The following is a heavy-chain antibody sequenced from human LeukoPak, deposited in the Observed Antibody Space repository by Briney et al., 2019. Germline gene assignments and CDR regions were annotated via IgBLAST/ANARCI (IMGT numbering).Heavy chain of an antibody. CDR2: ISPTSAYI. D-gene: IGHD3-22*01. V-gene: IGHV3-21*01. CDR1: GSIFNSYT. CDR3: ARTIYYYESTSYFSDAFDV. J-gene: IGHJ3*01. Sequence: GGSLRLSCAASGSIFNSYTMNWVRQAPGKGLDWVSSISPTSAYIYYQDSVKGRFTISRDDAKNSLYLEMDSLRAEDTAVYYCARTIYYYESTSYFSDAFDVWGQGTMVTVSS.